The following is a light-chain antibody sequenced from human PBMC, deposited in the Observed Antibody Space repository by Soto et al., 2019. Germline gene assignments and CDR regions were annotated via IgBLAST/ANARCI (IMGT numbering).Light chain of an antibody. J-gene: IGKJ3*01. Sequence: DIQMTQSPTSLSASVGDRVTITCRASQGIRNFVAWYQQKPGKAPKLLIYASSTLQSGVPSRFSGSDSGTVFALTITRLQPEDDATYSYKKYSSFPVFGPGNKVEIK. V-gene: IGKV1-27*01. CDR3: KKYSSFPV. CDR2: ASS. CDR1: QGIRNF.